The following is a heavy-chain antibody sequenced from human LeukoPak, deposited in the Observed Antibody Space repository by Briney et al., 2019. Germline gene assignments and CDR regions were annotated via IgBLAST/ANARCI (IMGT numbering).Heavy chain of an antibody. CDR1: GGSISSGDNY. V-gene: IGHV4-30-4*01. Sequence: SETLSLTCTVSGGSISSGDNYWIWIPQPPGKDLEWVGYIYYSGSTYYNPSLRSRVTISRDTSKNQFSLKLSSVTAADTAVYYCARAPGWNYYWFDPWGQGTLVTVSS. J-gene: IGHJ5*02. CDR2: IYYSGST. D-gene: IGHD1-7*01. CDR3: ARAPGWNYYWFDP.